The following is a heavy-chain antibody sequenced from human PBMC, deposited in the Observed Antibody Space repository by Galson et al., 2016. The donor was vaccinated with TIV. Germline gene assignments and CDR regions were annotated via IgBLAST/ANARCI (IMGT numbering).Heavy chain of an antibody. V-gene: IGHV1-24*01. D-gene: IGHD5-24*01. CDR1: GYSFGISP. J-gene: IGHJ6*02. CDR3: VTAERGSRSPSQFFYYYGFDV. CDR2: FDPENRET. Sequence: SVKVSCKVSGYSFGISPMHWVRLAPGKGLEWMGGFDPENRETIYAQKFQVRVTMTEDTVTNTAYMELSSLRSEDTAVYYCVTAERGSRSPSQFFYYYGFDVWGQGTAVTVSS.